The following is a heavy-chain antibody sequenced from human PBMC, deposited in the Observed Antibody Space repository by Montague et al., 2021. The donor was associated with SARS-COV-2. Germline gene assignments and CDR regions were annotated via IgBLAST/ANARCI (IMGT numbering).Heavy chain of an antibody. D-gene: IGHD3-10*01. CDR3: ARAVSVRRAVNWFDP. CDR2: IDYSGGI. V-gene: IGHV4-59*11. CDR1: GGSMSDHY. Sequence: SETLSLICTVSGGSMSDHYWSWIRQPPGKGLEWLAYIDYSGGINSNASLKSRVTMSVDTSKNQFSLKLTSVTAADTAVYYCARAVSVRRAVNWFDPWGQGTLVTVSS. J-gene: IGHJ5*02.